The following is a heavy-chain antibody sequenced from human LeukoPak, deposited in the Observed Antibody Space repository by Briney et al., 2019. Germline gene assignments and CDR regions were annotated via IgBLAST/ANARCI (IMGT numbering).Heavy chain of an antibody. CDR3: ARQEDRGSDAFDI. CDR1: GYSFTSYW. CDR2: IYPGDSET. J-gene: IGHJ3*02. D-gene: IGHD3-10*01. V-gene: IGHV5-51*01. Sequence: GESLKISCKGSGYSFTSYWIGWVRQMPGKGLEWMGLIYPGDSETRYSPSFRGQVTISVDKSITTAYLQWSSLKASDTAMYYCARQEDRGSDAFDIWGQGTMVSVSS.